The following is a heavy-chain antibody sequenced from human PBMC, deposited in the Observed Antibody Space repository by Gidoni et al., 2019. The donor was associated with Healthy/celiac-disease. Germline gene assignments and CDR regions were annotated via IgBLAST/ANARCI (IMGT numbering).Heavy chain of an antibody. V-gene: IGHV3-23*01. CDR2: ISGSGGST. CDR1: GFPFSSYA. CDR3: ANTGDYDPWYFDY. J-gene: IGHJ4*02. D-gene: IGHD7-27*01. Sequence: EVQLLESGGGLVQPGGSLSLSCAASGFPFSSYAMSWVRQAPGKGLEWVSAISGSGGSTYYADSVKGRFTISRDNSKNTLYLQMNSLRAEDTAVYYCANTGDYDPWYFDYWGQGTLVTVSS.